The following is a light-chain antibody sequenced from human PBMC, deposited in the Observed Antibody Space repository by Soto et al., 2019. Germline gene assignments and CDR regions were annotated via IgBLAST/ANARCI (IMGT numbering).Light chain of an antibody. Sequence: QSVLTQPPSASGTPGRGVTFFGSGGASTIGRNYDYWNKRRPETAPKLLIYRNNQRPSGVPDRFSGSKSGTSASLASSGLRSEDEADYYCAAWDDSLSGWVFGGGTKLTVL. CDR1: ASTIGRNY. CDR2: RNN. J-gene: IGLJ3*02. CDR3: AAWDDSLSGWV. V-gene: IGLV1-47*01.